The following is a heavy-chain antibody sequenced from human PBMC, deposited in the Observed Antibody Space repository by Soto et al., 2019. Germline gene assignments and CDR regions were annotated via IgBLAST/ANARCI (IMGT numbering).Heavy chain of an antibody. CDR3: ARDYRASYPAYYYYCMDV. CDR1: GGSISSGGYY. J-gene: IGHJ6*02. D-gene: IGHD3-16*02. V-gene: IGHV4-31*03. CDR2: IYYST. Sequence: QVQLQESGPGLVKPSQTLSLTCTVSGGSISSGGYYWSWIRQHPGKGLEWIGYIYYSTYYNPSLKSRVTISVDTSKNQCSLKLSSVTAADTAVYYCARDYRASYPAYYYYCMDVWGQGTTVTVSS.